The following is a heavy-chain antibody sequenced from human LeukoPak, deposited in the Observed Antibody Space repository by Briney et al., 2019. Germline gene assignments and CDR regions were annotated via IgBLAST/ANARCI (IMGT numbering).Heavy chain of an antibody. CDR1: GYTFTGYY. CDR2: INPNSGGT. D-gene: IGHD6-19*01. J-gene: IGHJ4*02. V-gene: IGHV1-2*02. CDR3: ARADVGGYSSGWSDY. Sequence: ASVKVSCKASGYTFTGYYMHWVRQAPGQGLEWMGWINPNSGGTNYAQKFQGRVTMTRDTSISTAYMELSRLRSDDTAVYYCARADVGGYSSGWSDYWGQGTLVTVSS.